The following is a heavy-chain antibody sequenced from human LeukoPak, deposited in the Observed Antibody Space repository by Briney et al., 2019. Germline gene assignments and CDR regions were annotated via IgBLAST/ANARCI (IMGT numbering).Heavy chain of an antibody. CDR1: GFTFSDYY. CDR2: ISSSSSYT. J-gene: IGHJ5*02. V-gene: IGHV3-11*06. D-gene: IGHD2-2*01. CDR3: ARDPSSCSSTSCYGQYNWFDP. Sequence: PGGSLRLSCAASGFTFSDYYMSWIRQAPGKGLEWVSYISSSSSYTNYADSVKGRFTISRDNAKNSLYLQMNSLRAEDTAVYYCARDPSSCSSTSCYGQYNWFDPWGQGTLVTVSS.